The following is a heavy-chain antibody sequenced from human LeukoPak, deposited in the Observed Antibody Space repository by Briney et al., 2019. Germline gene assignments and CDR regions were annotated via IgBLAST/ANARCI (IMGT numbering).Heavy chain of an antibody. CDR1: GGSISSYY. V-gene: IGHV4-59*01. CDR2: IYYSGST. D-gene: IGHD6-19*01. Sequence: SETLPLTCTVSGGSISSYYWSWIRQPPGQGLEWIGYIYYSGSTNYNPSLKSRVTISVDTSKNQFSLKLSSVTAADTAVYYCAGTIAVAGNWFDPWGQGTLVTVSS. CDR3: AGTIAVAGNWFDP. J-gene: IGHJ5*02.